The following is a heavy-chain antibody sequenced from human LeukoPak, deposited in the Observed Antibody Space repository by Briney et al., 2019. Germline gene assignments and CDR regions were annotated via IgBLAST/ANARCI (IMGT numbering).Heavy chain of an antibody. D-gene: IGHD3-10*01. CDR2: IYTSGST. CDR1: GGSISSYY. V-gene: IGHV4-4*07. CDR3: ARGNPLLWFGELSDGGGFDP. J-gene: IGHJ5*02. Sequence: SETLSLTCTVSGGSISSYYWSWIRQPAGKGLEWIGRIYTSGSTNYNPSLKSRVTMSVDTSKNQFSLKLSSVTAADTAVYYCARGNPLLWFGELSDGGGFDPWGQGTLVTVSS.